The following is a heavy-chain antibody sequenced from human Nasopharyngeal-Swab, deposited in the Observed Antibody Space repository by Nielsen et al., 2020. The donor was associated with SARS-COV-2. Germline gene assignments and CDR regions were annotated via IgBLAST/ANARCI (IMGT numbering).Heavy chain of an antibody. CDR3: ARDFLDYDFWSAYFMDV. CDR2: ISSSSSYI. J-gene: IGHJ6*02. Sequence: GESLKISCAASGFTFNNYNFNWVRQAPGKGLEWVSSISSSSSYIYYADSVKGRFTISRDNAKNSLYLQMNSLRAEDTAVYYCARDFLDYDFWSAYFMDVWGQGTTVTVSS. D-gene: IGHD3-3*01. CDR1: GFTFNNYN. V-gene: IGHV3-21*01.